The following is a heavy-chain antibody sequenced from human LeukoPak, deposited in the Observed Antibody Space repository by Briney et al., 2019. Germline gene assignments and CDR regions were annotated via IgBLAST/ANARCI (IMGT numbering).Heavy chain of an antibody. Sequence: PGGSLRLSCAASGFTFSSYGMSWVCQAPGKGLEWVSAISGSGGSTYYADSVKGRFTISRDNAKNSLYLQMNSLRAEDTAVYYCARGSYDYVWGSYTFHVWGKGTTVTVSS. D-gene: IGHD3-16*01. CDR1: GFTFSSYG. CDR2: ISGSGGST. V-gene: IGHV3-23*01. J-gene: IGHJ6*04. CDR3: ARGSYDYVWGSYTFHV.